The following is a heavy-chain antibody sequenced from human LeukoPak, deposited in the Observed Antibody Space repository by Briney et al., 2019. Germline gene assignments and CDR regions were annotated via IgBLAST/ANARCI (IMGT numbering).Heavy chain of an antibody. D-gene: IGHD2-15*01. J-gene: IGHJ3*02. V-gene: IGHV1-69*04. CDR2: IIPILGVA. CDR1: DYTFASYG. Sequence: ASVKVSCKASDYTFASYGISWVRQAPGQGLEWMGRIIPILGVANYAQKFQGRVTITADKSTSTAYMELSSLRSEDTAVYYCARGGEVVVAATTAFDAFDIWGQGTMVTVSS. CDR3: ARGGEVVVAATTAFDAFDI.